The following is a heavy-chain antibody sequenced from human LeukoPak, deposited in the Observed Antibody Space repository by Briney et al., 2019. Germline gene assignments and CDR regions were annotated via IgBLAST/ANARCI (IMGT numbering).Heavy chain of an antibody. CDR1: GSAFTGYT. Sequence: SVKVSCKASGSAFTGYTITWVRQAPGQGLEWVGGIITNLASTNYAQKSQGRVTISADDSTSTAYMQLRSLTSEDTAFYYCALAFSGYDRWFPEPPDQWGQGTLVTVSS. CDR2: IITNLAST. CDR3: ALAFSGYDRWFPEPPDQ. V-gene: IGHV1-69*13. J-gene: IGHJ4*02. D-gene: IGHD5-12*01.